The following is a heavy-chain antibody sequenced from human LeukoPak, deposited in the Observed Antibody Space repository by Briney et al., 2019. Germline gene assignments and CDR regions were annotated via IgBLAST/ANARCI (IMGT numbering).Heavy chain of an antibody. CDR1: GYTFTGYY. Sequence: GASVKVSCKASGYTFTGYYLHWVRQAPGRGLEWMGWINPKSGGTDSAQKFQGRVTMTRDTSISTAYMDLSGLRPDDTAVYYCATSFRADSMSAFDIWGQGTMVTVSS. CDR3: ATSFRADSMSAFDI. V-gene: IGHV1-2*02. J-gene: IGHJ3*02. CDR2: INPKSGGT. D-gene: IGHD2-21*01.